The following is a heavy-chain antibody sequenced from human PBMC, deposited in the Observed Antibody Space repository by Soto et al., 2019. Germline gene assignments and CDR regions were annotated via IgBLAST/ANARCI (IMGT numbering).Heavy chain of an antibody. J-gene: IGHJ4*02. Sequence: VQLVESGGGVVQPGRSLRLSCAASGFTFSDYAMHWVRQAPGKGLEWVAVVSHDGRNTHYADSVKGRFTISRDSSKNTVSREMTILRAADTAVYYCAKGGRQGLVTSDFNYWGQGALVTVSS. D-gene: IGHD6-19*01. CDR1: GFTFSDYA. CDR3: AKGGRQGLVTSDFNY. CDR2: VSHDGRNT. V-gene: IGHV3-30*18.